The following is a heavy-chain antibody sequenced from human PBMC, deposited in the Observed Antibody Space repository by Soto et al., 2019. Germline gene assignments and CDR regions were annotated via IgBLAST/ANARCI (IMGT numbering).Heavy chain of an antibody. CDR3: ARYSSSSEDYYYYYYMDV. CDR2: ISAYNGNT. Sequence: ASVKVSCKASGYTFTSYGISWVRQAPGQGLEWMGWISAYNGNTNYAQKIQGRVTMTTDTSTSTAYMELRSLRSDDTAVYYCARYSSSSEDYYYYYYMDVWGKGTTVTVSS. V-gene: IGHV1-18*01. CDR1: GYTFTSYG. J-gene: IGHJ6*03. D-gene: IGHD6-6*01.